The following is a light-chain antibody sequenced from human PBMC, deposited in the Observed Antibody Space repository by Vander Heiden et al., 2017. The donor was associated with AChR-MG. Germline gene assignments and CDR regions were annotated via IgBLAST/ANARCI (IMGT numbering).Light chain of an antibody. Sequence: QSALTQPAPVSGSPGPSITTSCTGTSSDVGGYNYVSWYQQHPGKAPKLMIYDVSNRPSGVSNRFSGSKSGNTASLTISGLQAEDEADYYCSSYTSSSTLGVFGGGTKLTVL. J-gene: IGLJ2*01. CDR2: DVS. V-gene: IGLV2-14*01. CDR1: SSDVGGYNY. CDR3: SSYTSSSTLGV.